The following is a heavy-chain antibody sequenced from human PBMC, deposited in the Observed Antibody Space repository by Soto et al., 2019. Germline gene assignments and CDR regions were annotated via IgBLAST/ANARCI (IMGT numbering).Heavy chain of an antibody. D-gene: IGHD6-19*01. V-gene: IGHV1-18*04. CDR1: GYTFTSNS. CDR3: ARISNASSGWLPDY. CDR2: INVYNGNT. J-gene: IGHJ4*02. Sequence: VAPVEVSRKASGYTFTSNSSVWVRQAHGQGLEWMGWINVYNGNTKYAQQLQGRVTLTTDTSTSAAYMDLRSLRSDDTAVYYCARISNASSGWLPDYCGQGTLVTVSS.